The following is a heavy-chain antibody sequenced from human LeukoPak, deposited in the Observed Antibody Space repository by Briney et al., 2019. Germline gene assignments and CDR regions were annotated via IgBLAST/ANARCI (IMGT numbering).Heavy chain of an antibody. D-gene: IGHD6-25*01. CDR2: INHSGST. CDR3: ARGVSGYYYYGMDV. Sequence: PSETLSLTCAVYGGSFSGYYWSWIRQPPGKGLEWIGEINHSGSTNYNPSLKSRVTISVDTSKNQFSLKLSSVTAADTAVYYCARGVSGYYYYGMDVWGQGTTVTVS. J-gene: IGHJ6*02. CDR1: GGSFSGYY. V-gene: IGHV4-34*01.